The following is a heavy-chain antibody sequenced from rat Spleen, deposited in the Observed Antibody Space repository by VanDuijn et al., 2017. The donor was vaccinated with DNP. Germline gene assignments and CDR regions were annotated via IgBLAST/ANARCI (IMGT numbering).Heavy chain of an antibody. V-gene: IGHV4-2*01. CDR3: VREEFGVDY. J-gene: IGHJ2*01. CDR1: GFNFNDYW. Sequence: EVKLVESGGGLVQPGRSLKLSCAASGFNFNDYWMGWVRQAPGKGLEWIGEINKDSRTIKYTPSLKDKFTISRDNAQKTLYLQMSKLGSEDTAIYYCVREEFGVDYWGQGVMVTVSS. CDR2: INKDSRTI. D-gene: IGHD4-3*01.